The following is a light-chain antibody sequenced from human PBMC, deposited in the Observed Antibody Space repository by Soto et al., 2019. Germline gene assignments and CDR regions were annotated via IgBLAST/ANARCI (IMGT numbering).Light chain of an antibody. CDR3: QSYDSSLSGSVV. CDR2: GNS. J-gene: IGLJ2*01. Sequence: QSVLTQPPSVSGAPGQRVTISCTGSSSNIGAGYDVHWYQRLPGTAPKLLIYGNSNRPSGVPDRFSGSKSGTSASLAITGLQAEDEADYYCQSYDSSLSGSVVFGGGTQLTVL. CDR1: SSNIGAGYD. V-gene: IGLV1-40*01.